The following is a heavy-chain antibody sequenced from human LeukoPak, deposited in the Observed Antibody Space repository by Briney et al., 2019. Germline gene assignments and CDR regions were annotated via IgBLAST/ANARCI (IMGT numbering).Heavy chain of an antibody. J-gene: IGHJ3*02. D-gene: IGHD3-22*01. CDR3: AHYYYDSSAPGAFDI. CDR2: IIPIFGTA. Sequence: SVKVSCKASGGTFISYAISWVRQAPGQGLEWMGGIIPIFGTANYAQKFQGRVTITADESTSTAYMEPSSLRSEDTAVYYCAHYYYDSSAPGAFDIWGQGTMVTVSS. V-gene: IGHV1-69*01. CDR1: GGTFISYA.